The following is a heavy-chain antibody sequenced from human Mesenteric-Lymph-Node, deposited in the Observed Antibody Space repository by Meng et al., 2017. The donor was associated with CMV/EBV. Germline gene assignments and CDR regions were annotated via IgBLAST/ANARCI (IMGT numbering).Heavy chain of an antibody. CDR2: INPSGGST. CDR1: YSVPSYY. CDR3: ARGAVPETIFHQSKWFDP. V-gene: IGHV1-46*01. J-gene: IGHJ5*02. D-gene: IGHD2-2*01. Sequence: YSVPSYYMHWVRQAPGQGLEWMGIINPSGGSTRYAQKFQGRVTMTRDTSTRTVYMELNSLRSEDTAVYYCARGAVPETIFHQSKWFDPWGQGTLVTVSS.